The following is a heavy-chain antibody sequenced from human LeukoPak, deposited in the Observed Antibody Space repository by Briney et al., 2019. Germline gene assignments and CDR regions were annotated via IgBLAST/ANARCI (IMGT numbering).Heavy chain of an antibody. CDR3: ESPVGVRV. Sequence: GGSLRVSCAAFGFTFSSYSMNGVRQAPGKGLEWVSSISSSSSYIYYADSVKGRFTISRDNAKNSLYLQMNSLRAEDTAVYYCESPVGVRVWGQGTMVTVSS. CDR2: ISSSSSYI. V-gene: IGHV3-21*01. D-gene: IGHD3-10*01. J-gene: IGHJ3*01. CDR1: GFTFSSYS.